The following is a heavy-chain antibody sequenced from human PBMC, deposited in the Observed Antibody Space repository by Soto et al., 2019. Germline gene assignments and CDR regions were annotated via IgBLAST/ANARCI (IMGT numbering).Heavy chain of an antibody. Sequence: QVQLVQSGAEVKRPGASVKVSCKTPGNFCSKFGIRWVRQAPGQGLEWMGWINGHTGSTNYAPKFRGRVTMTTDTSTGSLYMELSSLTSDDTAVYYCGRDGDQWDPRYLDYWGQGTLVSV. D-gene: IGHD1-26*01. V-gene: IGHV1-18*01. J-gene: IGHJ4*02. CDR2: INGHTGST. CDR1: GNFCSKFG. CDR3: GRDGDQWDPRYLDY.